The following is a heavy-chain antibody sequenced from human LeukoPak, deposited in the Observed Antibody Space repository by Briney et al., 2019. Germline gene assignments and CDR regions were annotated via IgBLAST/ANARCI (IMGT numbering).Heavy chain of an antibody. V-gene: IGHV3-23*01. CDR2: FSATDGSA. CDR3: ARAKIAAAGTGAFNV. CDR1: GFTFSSYA. J-gene: IGHJ3*01. Sequence: GGSLRLACAASGFTFSSYAMTWVRQAPGKGLEWVSAFSATDGSAQYAESVEGRFTISRDDSKNTLFLQMNSLGAEDTAVYYCARAKIAAAGTGAFNVWGQGTLVTVSS. D-gene: IGHD6-13*01.